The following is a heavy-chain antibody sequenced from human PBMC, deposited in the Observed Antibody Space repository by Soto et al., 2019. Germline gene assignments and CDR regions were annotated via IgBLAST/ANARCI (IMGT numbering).Heavy chain of an antibody. CDR2: IHSDGGT. Sequence: EVQLVETGGGLIQPGGSLRLSCAASGFNVSYNYMSWVRQAPGKGLEWVSIIHSDGGTYYADSVKGRFTISRDNSRNTVYLQMNSLRAEDTAVYYCGSIAVAEGFYPRGQGTLVTVSS. CDR3: GSIAVAEGFYP. V-gene: IGHV3-53*02. J-gene: IGHJ5*02. D-gene: IGHD6-19*01. CDR1: GFNVSYNY.